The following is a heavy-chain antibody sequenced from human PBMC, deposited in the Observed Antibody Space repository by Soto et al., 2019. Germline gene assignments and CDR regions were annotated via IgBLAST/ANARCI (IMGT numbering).Heavy chain of an antibody. CDR2: INPDSGGT. J-gene: IGHJ6*02. CDR3: ARDRGSGYYYFGMDV. CDR1: GYTFTGYH. D-gene: IGHD1-26*01. Sequence: GASVKVSCKASGYTFTGYHMHWVRQAPGQGLEWMGWINPDSGGTNYAQKFQDWVTMTRDTSISTVYLGLNRLRSDDTAVYYCARDRGSGYYYFGMDVWGQGTTVTVSS. V-gene: IGHV1-2*04.